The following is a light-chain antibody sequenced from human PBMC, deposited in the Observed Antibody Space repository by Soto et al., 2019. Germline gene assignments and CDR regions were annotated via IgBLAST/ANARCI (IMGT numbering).Light chain of an antibody. CDR2: GAS. CDR1: QSVSGN. Sequence: EIVKTQSPATLSVSQGERATLSCRASQSVSGNLAWYQQKPGQAPRLLIYGASTRATAIPARFSGSGSGTEFTLTISSLQSEDFVVYYCQQYNNWPPAFGQGTKVEIK. CDR3: QQYNNWPPA. J-gene: IGKJ1*01. V-gene: IGKV3-15*01.